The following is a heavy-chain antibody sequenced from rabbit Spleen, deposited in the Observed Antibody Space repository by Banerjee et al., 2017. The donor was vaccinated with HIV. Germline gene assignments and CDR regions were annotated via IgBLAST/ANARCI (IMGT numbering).Heavy chain of an antibody. CDR2: INIVTGKS. Sequence: EQLEESGGDLVKPEGSLTLTCTASGFSFSSSYYMCWVRQAPGKGLEWITCINIVTGKSVYASWVSGRFIMSRTSSTTVTLQMTSLTAADTATYFCARDLVTAIGWNFALWGPGTLVTVS. D-gene: IGHD7-1*01. V-gene: IGHV1S45*01. CDR1: GFSFSSSYY. CDR3: ARDLVTAIGWNFAL. J-gene: IGHJ6*01.